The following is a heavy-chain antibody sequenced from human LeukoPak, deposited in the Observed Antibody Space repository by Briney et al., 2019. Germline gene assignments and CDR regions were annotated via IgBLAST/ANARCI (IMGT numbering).Heavy chain of an antibody. Sequence: GGSLRLSCAASGFTFSSYAMSWVRQAPGKGLEWVSAISKSDGSTYYADSVKGRFTISRDNSKNTLYLQMNSLRAEDTAIYYCAGRPSILRGDIYYYGMDVWGQGTTITVSS. V-gene: IGHV3-23*01. J-gene: IGHJ6*02. CDR2: ISKSDGST. CDR1: GFTFSSYA. CDR3: AGRPSILRGDIYYYGMDV. D-gene: IGHD3-10*01.